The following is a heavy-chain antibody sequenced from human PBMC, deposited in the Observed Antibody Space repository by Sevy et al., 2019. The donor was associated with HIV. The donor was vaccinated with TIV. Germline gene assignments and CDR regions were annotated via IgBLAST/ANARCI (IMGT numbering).Heavy chain of an antibody. CDR3: ARDYGSGSFSFDY. CDR2: ISSSSSYI. CDR1: EFSVSNNY. V-gene: IGHV3-21*01. D-gene: IGHD3-10*01. J-gene: IGHJ4*02. Sequence: GGSLRLSCAASEFSVSNNYMSWVRQAPGKGLEWVSSISSSSSYIYYADSVKGRFTISRDNAKNSLYLQMNSLRAEDTAVYYCARDYGSGSFSFDYWGQGTLVTVSS.